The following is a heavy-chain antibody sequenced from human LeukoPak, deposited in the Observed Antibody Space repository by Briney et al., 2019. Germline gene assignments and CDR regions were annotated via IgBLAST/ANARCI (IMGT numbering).Heavy chain of an antibody. Sequence: PGGSLRLSCAASGFTFSTYWMHWVRQAPGRGLIWVSRINGDGSSTAYADSVKGRFTISRDNSKNTLYLQMNSLRAEDTAVYYCARARHNWNGADYWGQGTLVTVSS. CDR2: INGDGSST. J-gene: IGHJ4*02. V-gene: IGHV3-74*01. D-gene: IGHD1-1*01. CDR1: GFTFSTYW. CDR3: ARARHNWNGADY.